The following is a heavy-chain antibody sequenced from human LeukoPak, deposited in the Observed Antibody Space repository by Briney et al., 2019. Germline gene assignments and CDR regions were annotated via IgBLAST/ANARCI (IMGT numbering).Heavy chain of an antibody. CDR3: AREGGVRYDSSGYYLYYFDY. D-gene: IGHD3-22*01. Sequence: ASVKVSCKASGYTFTSYAISWVRQAPGQGLEWMGWISASNGNTNYAQKLQGRVTMTTDTSTSTAYMELRSLRSDDTAVYYCAREGGVRYDSSGYYLYYFDYWGQGTLVTVSS. CDR1: GYTFTSYA. J-gene: IGHJ4*02. CDR2: ISASNGNT. V-gene: IGHV1-18*01.